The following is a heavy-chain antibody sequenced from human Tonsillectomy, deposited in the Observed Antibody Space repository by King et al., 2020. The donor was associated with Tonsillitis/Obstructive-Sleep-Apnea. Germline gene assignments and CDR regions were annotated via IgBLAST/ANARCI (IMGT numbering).Heavy chain of an antibody. J-gene: IGHJ5*02. D-gene: IGHD3-10*01. CDR2: ISGSGGST. CDR3: AKEYYYGSGSYGGNWFDP. V-gene: IGHV3-23*04. CDR1: GFTFSSYA. Sequence: DVQLVESGGGLVQPGGSLRLSCAASGFTFSSYAMSWVRQAPGKGLEWVSAISGSGGSTYYPDSVKGRFTISRDNSKNTLYLQMNSLRAEDTAVYYCAKEYYYGSGSYGGNWFDPWGQGTLVTVSS.